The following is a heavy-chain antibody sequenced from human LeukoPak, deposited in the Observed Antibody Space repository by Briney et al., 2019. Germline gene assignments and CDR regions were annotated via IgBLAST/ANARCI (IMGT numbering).Heavy chain of an antibody. CDR2: IWYDGSNK. J-gene: IGHJ3*02. V-gene: IGHV3-33*06. CDR1: GFTFSSYG. D-gene: IGHD5-18*01. Sequence: PGGSLRLSCAASGFTFSSYGMHWVRQAPGKGLEWVAVIWYDGSNKYYADSVKGRFTISRDNSKNTLYLQMNSLRAEDTAVYYCAKDLGAGSAGYSYGRHAFDIWGQGTMVTVSS. CDR3: AKDLGAGSAGYSYGRHAFDI.